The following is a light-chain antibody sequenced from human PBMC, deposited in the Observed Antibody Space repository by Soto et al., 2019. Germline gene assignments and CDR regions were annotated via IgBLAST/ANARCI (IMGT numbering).Light chain of an antibody. CDR2: RTS. J-gene: IGKJ4*01. V-gene: IGKV3-15*01. CDR1: QSVSSN. Sequence: EVVVTQSRATLSVSPGERATLSCRASQSVSSNLAWYQQKPGQAPRLLMFRTSSRATGFPARFSGSGSGTEFNLTISSLQSEDFGVYYCQQYNNWPRATFGGGTKV. CDR3: QQYNNWPRAT.